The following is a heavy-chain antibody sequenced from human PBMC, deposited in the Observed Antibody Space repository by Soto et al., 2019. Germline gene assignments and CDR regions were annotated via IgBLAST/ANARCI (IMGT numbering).Heavy chain of an antibody. D-gene: IGHD2-21*01. Sequence: QVQLVESGGGVVQPGRSLRLSCAASGFTFSAYAMHWVRQAPGKGLEWVAVTSYDGSNKYYADSVKGRFTISRDNSKNPLYLQIHSLGAEETAVYYCAGLGETAYFDSWGPGTLVTVSS. V-gene: IGHV3-30-3*01. CDR3: AGLGETAYFDS. CDR2: TSYDGSNK. CDR1: GFTFSAYA. J-gene: IGHJ4*02.